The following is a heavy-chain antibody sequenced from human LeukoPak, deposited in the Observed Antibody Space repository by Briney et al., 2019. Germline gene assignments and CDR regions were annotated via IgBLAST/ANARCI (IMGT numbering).Heavy chain of an antibody. CDR2: ISGSGGST. D-gene: IGHD3-10*01. Sequence: GGSLRLSCAASGFTFSSYEMNWVRQAPGKGLEWVSAISGSGGSTYYADSVKGRFTISRDNSKNTLYLEVISLTAEDTAVYYCAKDDAWLRFGEWSQGTLVTVSS. CDR3: AKDDAWLRFGE. J-gene: IGHJ4*02. V-gene: IGHV3-23*01. CDR1: GFTFSSYE.